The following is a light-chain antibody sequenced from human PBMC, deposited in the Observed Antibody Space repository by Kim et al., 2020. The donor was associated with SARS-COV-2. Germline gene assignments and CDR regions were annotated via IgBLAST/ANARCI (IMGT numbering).Light chain of an antibody. CDR1: SLRSYH. CDR3: NSRDSSGNHLV. CDR2: GKN. V-gene: IGLV3-19*01. J-gene: IGLJ2*01. Sequence: LGQTVRITCQGDSLRSYHASWYQQKPGQAPVLVIYGKNNRPSGIPDRFSGSSSGNTASLTITGAQAEDEADYYCNSRDSSGNHLVFGGGTQLTVL.